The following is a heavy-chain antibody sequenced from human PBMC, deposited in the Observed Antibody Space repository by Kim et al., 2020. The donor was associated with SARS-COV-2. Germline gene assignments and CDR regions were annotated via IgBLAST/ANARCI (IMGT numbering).Heavy chain of an antibody. V-gene: IGHV3-9*01. CDR1: GFTFNDYA. CDR3: AKAGYYDYVWGSYRYDY. D-gene: IGHD3-16*02. CDR2: ISWNSGSI. J-gene: IGHJ6*01. Sequence: GGSLILSCAASGFTFNDYAMHWVRQAPGKGLEWVSGISWNSGSIGYADSVKGRFTISRDNAKNSLFLQMNSLRAEDTALYYCAKAGYYDYVWGSYRYDY.